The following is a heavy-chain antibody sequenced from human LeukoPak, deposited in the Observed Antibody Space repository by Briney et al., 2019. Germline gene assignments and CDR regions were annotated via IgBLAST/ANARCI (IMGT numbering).Heavy chain of an antibody. CDR3: ARGASIAARLEWDWFDP. J-gene: IGHJ5*02. V-gene: IGHV4-34*01. CDR1: GGSFSGYY. Sequence: SETLSLTCAVYGGSFSGYYWSWIRQPPGKGLEWIGEINHSGSTNYNPSLKSRVTISVDTSKNQFSLKLRSVTAADTAVYYCARGASIAARLEWDWFDPWGQGTLVTVSS. D-gene: IGHD6-6*01. CDR2: INHSGST.